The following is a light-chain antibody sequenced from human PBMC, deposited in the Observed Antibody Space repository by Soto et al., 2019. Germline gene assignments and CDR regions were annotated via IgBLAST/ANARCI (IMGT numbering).Light chain of an antibody. CDR1: SSDVGAYDY. Sequence: QSVLTQPASVSGSPGQSITISCTGTSSDVGAYDYVSWYQQHPGKVPKLMIYDVSNRPSGVSNRFSGSKSGNTASLTISGLRAEDEADYYCSSYTTSINVIFGGGTKLTVL. V-gene: IGLV2-14*01. CDR3: SSYTTSINVI. CDR2: DVS. J-gene: IGLJ2*01.